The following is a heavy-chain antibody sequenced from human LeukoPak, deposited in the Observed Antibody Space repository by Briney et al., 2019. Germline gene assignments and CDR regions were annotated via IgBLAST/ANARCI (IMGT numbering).Heavy chain of an antibody. V-gene: IGHV4-39*01. J-gene: IGHJ5*02. CDR3: ARQRWEPRAYWFDP. D-gene: IGHD1-26*01. CDR1: GGSISSSSYY. Sequence: SETLSLTCTVSGGSISSSSYYWGWIRQPPGKGLEWIGSIYYSGSTYYNPSLKSRVTISVDTSKNQFSLKLSSVTAADTAVYYCARQRWEPRAYWFDPWGQGTLVTASS. CDR2: IYYSGST.